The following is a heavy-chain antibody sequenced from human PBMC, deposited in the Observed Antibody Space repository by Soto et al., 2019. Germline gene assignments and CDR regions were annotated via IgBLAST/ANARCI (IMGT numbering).Heavy chain of an antibody. J-gene: IGHJ4*02. Sequence: GGSLRLSCAASGFTFSSYEMNWVRQAPGKGLEWVSYISSSGSTIYYADSVKGRFTISRDNAKNSLYLQMNSLRAEDTAVYYCARDVGYCSSTSCYTTPFDYWGQGTLVTAPQ. CDR3: ARDVGYCSSTSCYTTPFDY. CDR1: GFTFSSYE. D-gene: IGHD2-2*02. V-gene: IGHV3-48*03. CDR2: ISSSGSTI.